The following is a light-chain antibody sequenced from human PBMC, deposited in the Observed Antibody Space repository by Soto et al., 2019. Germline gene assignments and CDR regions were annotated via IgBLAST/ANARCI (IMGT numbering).Light chain of an antibody. CDR3: QLYGTSPGFT. CDR1: QSVRSTL. J-gene: IGKJ3*01. Sequence: EVVLTQSPGTLSLSPGERATLSWRASQSVRSTLLAWYQQKPGQAPRLLIYDASRRATGIPDRFSGSGSGTDFALTISSLEPEDFAVYYCQLYGTSPGFTFGPGTKVDI. CDR2: DAS. V-gene: IGKV3-20*01.